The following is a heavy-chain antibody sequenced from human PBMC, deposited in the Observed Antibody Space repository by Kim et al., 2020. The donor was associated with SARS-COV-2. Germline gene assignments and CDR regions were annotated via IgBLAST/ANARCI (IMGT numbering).Heavy chain of an antibody. Sequence: RSLTSRGTIAVDTSKSQFSLKLSSVTAADTAVYYCARLEYSSSWYYFDYWGQGTLVTVSS. CDR3: ARLEYSSSWYYFDY. D-gene: IGHD6-13*01. J-gene: IGHJ4*02. V-gene: IGHV4-39*01.